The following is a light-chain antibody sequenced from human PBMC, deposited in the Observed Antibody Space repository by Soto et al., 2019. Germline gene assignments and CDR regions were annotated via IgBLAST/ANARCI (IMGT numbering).Light chain of an antibody. Sequence: DIQMTQSPSSLSASVGDRVTITCRASQTIRRYLNWYQQKPGKPPKFLIYEASSLQSGVPSRFSGGGSGTDFTLTISSLQPEDFATYYCQQSYSTPLTFCQGTKLEIK. CDR1: QTIRRY. J-gene: IGKJ2*01. V-gene: IGKV1-39*01. CDR3: QQSYSTPLT. CDR2: EAS.